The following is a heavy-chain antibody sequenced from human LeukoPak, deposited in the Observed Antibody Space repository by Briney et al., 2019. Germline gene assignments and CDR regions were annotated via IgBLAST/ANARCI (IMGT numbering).Heavy chain of an antibody. V-gene: IGHV4-59*12. CDR2: IYYSGST. D-gene: IGHD5-18*01. CDR3: ATHVDTAMENYYYYYMDV. CDR1: GGSISSYY. J-gene: IGHJ6*03. Sequence: SETLSLTCTVSGGSISSYYWSWIRQPPGKGLEWIGYIYYSGSTNYNPSLKSRVTMSVDTSKNQFSLKLSSVTAADTAVYYCATHVDTAMENYYYYYMDVWGKGTTVTVSS.